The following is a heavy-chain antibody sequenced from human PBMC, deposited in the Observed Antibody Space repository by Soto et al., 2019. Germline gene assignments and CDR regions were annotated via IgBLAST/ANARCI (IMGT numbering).Heavy chain of an antibody. V-gene: IGHV3-23*01. CDR3: AKGVTKYYYGMDV. J-gene: IGHJ6*02. CDR2: ISGSGGST. D-gene: IGHD4-17*01. Sequence: EVQLLESGGGLVQPGGSLRLSCAASGFTFSSYAMSWVRQAPGKGLEWVSAISGSGGSTYYADSVKGRFTISRDNSKNPLYLQMNSLRAEDTAVYYCAKGVTKYYYGMDVWGQGTTVTVSS. CDR1: GFTFSSYA.